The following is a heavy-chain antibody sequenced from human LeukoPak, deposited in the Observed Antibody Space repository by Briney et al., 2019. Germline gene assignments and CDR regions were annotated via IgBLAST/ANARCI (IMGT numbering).Heavy chain of an antibody. D-gene: IGHD6-19*01. CDR2: IYYSGST. Sequence: SETLSLTCTVSGGSISNYYWSWIRQPPGKGLEWIGYIYYSGSTNYNPSLKSRVTISVDTSKNQFSLKLSSVTAADTAVYYCARIAVAGIFDYWGQGTLVTDSS. CDR3: ARIAVAGIFDY. J-gene: IGHJ4*02. V-gene: IGHV4-59*01. CDR1: GGSISNYY.